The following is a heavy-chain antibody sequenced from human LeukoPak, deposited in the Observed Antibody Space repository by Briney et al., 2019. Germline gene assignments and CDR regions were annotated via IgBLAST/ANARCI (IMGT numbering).Heavy chain of an antibody. CDR1: LGSIRSSSYY. CDR3: ARVSSWYSGQYNWFDP. Sequence: PSETLSLTCMVSLGSIRSSSYYWGWIRQPPGKGLEWIGSIYYKGSTYYNPSLTSRVTISVDTSKNQFSLRLSSVTAVDTAVYYCARVSSWYSGQYNWFDPWGQGTLVTVSS. CDR2: IYYKGST. J-gene: IGHJ5*02. V-gene: IGHV4-39*01. D-gene: IGHD6-13*01.